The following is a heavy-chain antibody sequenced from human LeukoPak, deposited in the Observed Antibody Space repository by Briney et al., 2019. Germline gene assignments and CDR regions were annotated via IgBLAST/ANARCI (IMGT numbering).Heavy chain of an antibody. V-gene: IGHV4-59*08. CDR1: GGSISSYY. D-gene: IGHD3-9*01. CDR2: IYYSGST. Sequence: SETLSLTCTVSGGSISSYYWSWIRQPPGKGLEWIGYIYYSGSTNYNPSPKSRVTISVDTSKNQFSLKLSSVTAADTAVYYCARHGLDPTRFDYWGQGTLVTVSS. J-gene: IGHJ4*02. CDR3: ARHGLDPTRFDY.